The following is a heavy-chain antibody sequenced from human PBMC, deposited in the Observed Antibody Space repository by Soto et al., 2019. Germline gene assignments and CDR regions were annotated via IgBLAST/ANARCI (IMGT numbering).Heavy chain of an antibody. V-gene: IGHV4-31*03. D-gene: IGHD5-18*01. CDR1: GCSISSGGYY. CDR2: IYYSGST. J-gene: IGHJ4*02. CDR3: ARVDPGYSYGIQTT. Sequence: PSETLSLTCTVSGCSISSGGYYWSWIRQHPGKGLEWIGYIYYSGSTYYNPSLKSRVTISVDTSKNQFSLKLSSVTAADTAVYYCARVDPGYSYGIQTTWGQGTLVTVSS.